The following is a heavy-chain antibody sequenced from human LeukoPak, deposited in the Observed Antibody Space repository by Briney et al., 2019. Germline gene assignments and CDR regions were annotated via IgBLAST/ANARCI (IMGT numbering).Heavy chain of an antibody. V-gene: IGHV4-4*07. CDR1: GGSISSYY. CDR2: IYTSGST. D-gene: IGHD3-10*01. CDR3: AGEFDYYGSGSYWLFDY. J-gene: IGHJ4*02. Sequence: SETLSLTCTVSGGSISSYYWSWIRQPAGKGLEWIGRIYTSGSTNYNPSLKRRVTMSVDTSKNQFSLKLSSVTAADTAVYYCAGEFDYYGSGSYWLFDYWGQGTLVTVSS.